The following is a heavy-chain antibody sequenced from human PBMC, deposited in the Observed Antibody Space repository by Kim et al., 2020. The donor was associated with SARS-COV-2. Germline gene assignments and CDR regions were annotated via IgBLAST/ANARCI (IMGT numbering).Heavy chain of an antibody. D-gene: IGHD1-20*01. CDR1: GGSISSYY. CDR3: ARSANWKVIGYFDY. CDR2: IYYSGST. V-gene: IGHV4-59*13. Sequence: SETLSLTCTVSGGSISSYYWSWIRQPPGKGLECIGYIYYSGSTNYNPSLKSRVTISVDTSKNQFSLKLSSVTAADTAVYYCARSANWKVIGYFDYWGQGTLVTVSS. J-gene: IGHJ4*02.